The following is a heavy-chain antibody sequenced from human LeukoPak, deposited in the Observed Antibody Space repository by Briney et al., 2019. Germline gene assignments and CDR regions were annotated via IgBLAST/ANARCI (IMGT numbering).Heavy chain of an antibody. CDR3: ARGKSPRPITGTPWDWFDP. Sequence: ASVKVSCKASGYTFTSYGTSWVRQAPGQGLEWMGWISAYNGNTNYAQKLQGRVTMTTDTSTSTAYMELRSLRSEDTAVYYCARGKSPRPITGTPWDWFDPWGQGTLVTVSS. V-gene: IGHV1-18*01. CDR1: GYTFTSYG. J-gene: IGHJ5*02. CDR2: ISAYNGNT. D-gene: IGHD1-7*01.